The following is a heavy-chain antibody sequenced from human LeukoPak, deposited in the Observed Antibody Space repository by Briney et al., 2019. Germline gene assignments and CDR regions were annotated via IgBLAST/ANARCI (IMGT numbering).Heavy chain of an antibody. V-gene: IGHV4-59*01. CDR3: AREVGSSWYNFHYYYMDV. J-gene: IGHJ6*03. Sequence: SETLSLTCTVSGGSISSYYWSWIRQPPGKGLEWIGYIYYSGSTNYNPSLKSRVTISVDTSKNQFSLKLSSVTAADTAVYYCAREVGSSWYNFHYYYMDVWGKGTTVTVSS. D-gene: IGHD6-13*01. CDR2: IYYSGST. CDR1: GGSISSYY.